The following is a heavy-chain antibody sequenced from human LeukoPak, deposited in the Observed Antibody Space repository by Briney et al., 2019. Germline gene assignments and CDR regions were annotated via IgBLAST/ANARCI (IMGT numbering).Heavy chain of an antibody. CDR3: ARDAEVDIAARPTDYYYYYMDV. D-gene: IGHD6-6*01. CDR1: GFTFSSYA. Sequence: GGSLRLSCAASGFTFSSYAMHWVRQAPGKGLELVAVISYDGSNKYYADSVKGRFTISRDNSKNTLYLQMNSLRAEDTAVYYCARDAEVDIAARPTDYYYYYMDVWGKGTTVTVSS. CDR2: ISYDGSNK. J-gene: IGHJ6*03. V-gene: IGHV3-30-3*01.